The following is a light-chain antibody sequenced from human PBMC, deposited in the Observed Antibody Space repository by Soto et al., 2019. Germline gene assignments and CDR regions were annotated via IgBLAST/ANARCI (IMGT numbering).Light chain of an antibody. CDR1: QIISTW. V-gene: IGKV1-5*01. CDR3: QHYHTCLWT. Sequence: DIQMAQSPSTLSASVGDRVTITCRASQIISTWLAWYQQKPGKAPKLLIYDASSLESGVPSRFSGSGSGTEFPLTISSLQPDDFATYYCQHYHTCLWTFGQGTKVEIK. J-gene: IGKJ1*01. CDR2: DAS.